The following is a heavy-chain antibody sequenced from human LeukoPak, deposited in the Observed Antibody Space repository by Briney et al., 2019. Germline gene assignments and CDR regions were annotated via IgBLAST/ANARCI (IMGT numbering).Heavy chain of an antibody. CDR1: GFTFSSYG. CDR3: ARDRGEMATDY. D-gene: IGHD5-24*01. V-gene: IGHV3-33*01. J-gene: IGHJ4*02. Sequence: GGSLRLSCAASGFTFSSYGLHWVRQAPGKGLEWVAVIWYDGSKTYYADSVKGRLTISKVNPKNTLYLQMNSLRAEDTAVYYCARDRGEMATDYWGQGTLVTVSS. CDR2: IWYDGSKT.